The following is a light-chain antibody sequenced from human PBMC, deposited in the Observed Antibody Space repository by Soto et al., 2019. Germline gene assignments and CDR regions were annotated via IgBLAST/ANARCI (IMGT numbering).Light chain of an antibody. CDR1: QSLSRSS. Sequence: EIVLTQSPGTLSLSPGDRATLSCRASQSLSRSSLAWYQQKPGRAPRLLIYGASSRATGIPDRFSGSGSGTDFTLTISSLEPEDFAVYYCQQRSNWLITFGQGTRLEIK. V-gene: IGKV3D-20*02. CDR2: GAS. CDR3: QQRSNWLIT. J-gene: IGKJ5*01.